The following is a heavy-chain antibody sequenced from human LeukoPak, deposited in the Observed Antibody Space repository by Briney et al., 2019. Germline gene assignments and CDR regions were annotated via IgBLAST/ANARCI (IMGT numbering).Heavy chain of an antibody. Sequence: PSETLSLTCTVSGGSISSGGYYWSWIRQHPGKGLEWIGYIYYSGSTYYNPSLKSRVTISVDTSKNQFSLKLSSVTAADTAVYYCARCIAAAGFINEAFDIWGQGTMVTVSS. D-gene: IGHD6-13*01. CDR1: GGSISSGGYY. J-gene: IGHJ3*02. CDR3: ARCIAAAGFINEAFDI. V-gene: IGHV4-31*03. CDR2: IYYSGST.